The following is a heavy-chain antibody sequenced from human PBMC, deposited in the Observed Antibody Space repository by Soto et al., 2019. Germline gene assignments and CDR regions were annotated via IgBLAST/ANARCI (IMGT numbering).Heavy chain of an antibody. V-gene: IGHV4-39*01. J-gene: IGHJ4*02. CDR1: CGSISNINYY. CDR2: IYYTGNX. CDR3: ERHSISLLLSDY. D-gene: IGHD3-22*01. Sequence: SETLSLTCNVSCGSISNINYYWGWIRQPPGKCLEWIGSIYYTGNXXYNPSLKXXVTISVDTSNXQFSLXFDSVTSADTALYFCERHSISLLLSDYWGQGSLVXVSS.